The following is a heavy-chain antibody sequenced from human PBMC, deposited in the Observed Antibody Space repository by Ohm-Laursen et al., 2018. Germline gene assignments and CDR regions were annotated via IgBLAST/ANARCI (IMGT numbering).Heavy chain of an antibody. CDR2: ISGSGGTT. Sequence: SLRLSCSASGFTFSNYAMNWVRQAPRKGLEWVSAISGSGGTTYYADSVRGRFTISRDNPKNTLYLQLNSLRAEDTAVYYCAKSRQGLDVWGQGTTVTVSS. CDR1: GFTFSNYA. CDR3: AKSRQGLDV. V-gene: IGHV3-23*01. J-gene: IGHJ6*02.